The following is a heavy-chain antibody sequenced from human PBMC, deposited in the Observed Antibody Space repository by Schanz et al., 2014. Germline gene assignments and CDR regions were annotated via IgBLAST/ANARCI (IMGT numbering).Heavy chain of an antibody. CDR1: GLNFDYYG. CDR3: AKAPESFYCRAYFDC. D-gene: IGHD1-26*01. V-gene: IGHV3-33*06. CDR2: IWYDGSNK. Sequence: QVQLVESGGGVVQPGRSLRLSCATSGLNFDYYGMNWVRQAPGKGLEWVAIIWYDGSNKYYADSVKGRFTISRDNSKNTLFLQMSSLRAEDSAVYYCAKAPESFYCRAYFDCWGQGTLLTVSS. J-gene: IGHJ4*02.